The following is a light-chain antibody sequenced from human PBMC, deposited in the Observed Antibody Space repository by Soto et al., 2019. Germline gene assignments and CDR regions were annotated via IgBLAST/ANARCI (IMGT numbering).Light chain of an antibody. J-gene: IGKJ1*01. CDR2: YAA. V-gene: IGKV1-39*01. CDR3: QQSDTTPWT. CDR1: QSIISY. Sequence: DIQMTQSPSSLSASVGDRVTITCRASQSIISYLNCYQHKPGKAPKLLIYYAASLQQGVXXXXSGSGXXTDFTLTVSSXQPDDFATYYCQQSDTTPWTFGQGTKVDI.